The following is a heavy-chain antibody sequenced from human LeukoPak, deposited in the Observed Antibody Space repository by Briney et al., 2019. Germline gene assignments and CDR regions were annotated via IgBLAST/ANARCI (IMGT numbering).Heavy chain of an antibody. CDR3: ARDRSRVVPASMKY. V-gene: IGHV3-48*01. J-gene: IGHJ4*02. D-gene: IGHD2-2*01. CDR1: GFTFSSYS. Sequence: GGSLRLSCAASGFTFSSYSMNWVRQAPGKGLEWVSYISSSGSTIYYADSVKGRFTISRDNAKHSLYLQMNSLRAADTAVYYCARDRSRVVPASMKYWGQGTLVTVSS. CDR2: ISSSGSTI.